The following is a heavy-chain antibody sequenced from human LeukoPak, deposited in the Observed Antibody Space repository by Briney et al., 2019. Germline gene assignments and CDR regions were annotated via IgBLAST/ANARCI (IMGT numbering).Heavy chain of an antibody. Sequence: PSETLSLTCAVYGGSFSGYYWSWIRQPPGKGLEWIGEINHSGSTNYNPSLKSRVTISVDTSKNQFSLKLSSVTAADTAVYYCASEGAIFGVVTPFDYWGQGTLVTVSS. CDR2: INHSGST. D-gene: IGHD3-3*01. CDR3: ASEGAIFGVVTPFDY. CDR1: GGSFSGYY. V-gene: IGHV4-34*01. J-gene: IGHJ4*02.